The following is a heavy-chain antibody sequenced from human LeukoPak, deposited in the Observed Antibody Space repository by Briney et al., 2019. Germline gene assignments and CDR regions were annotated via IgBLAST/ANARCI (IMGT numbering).Heavy chain of an antibody. D-gene: IGHD3-10*01. CDR2: ISSSGTTI. J-gene: IGHJ4*02. CDR1: GFIFSGYY. Sequence: GGSLRLSCAASGFIFSGYYMSWIRQAPGKGLEWVSYISSSGTTIYYADSVKGRFTISRDNAKNSLYLQMNSLRAEDTAVYYCARKDYGSGSHDYWGQGTLVTVSS. CDR3: ARKDYGSGSHDY. V-gene: IGHV3-11*01.